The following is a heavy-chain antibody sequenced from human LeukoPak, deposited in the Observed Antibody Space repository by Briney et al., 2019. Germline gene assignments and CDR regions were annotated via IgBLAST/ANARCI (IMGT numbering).Heavy chain of an antibody. V-gene: IGHV4-31*03. J-gene: IGHJ3*02. Sequence: SQTLSLTCTVSGGSISSGGYYWSWIRQRPGKGLEWIGYISYSGSTYYNPSLKSRLTISVDTSKNQFSLKLSSVTAADTAVYYCARWRRISMIVEVTSAFDIWGQGTMVTVSP. CDR2: ISYSGST. CDR1: GGSISSGGYY. CDR3: ARWRRISMIVEVTSAFDI. D-gene: IGHD3-22*01.